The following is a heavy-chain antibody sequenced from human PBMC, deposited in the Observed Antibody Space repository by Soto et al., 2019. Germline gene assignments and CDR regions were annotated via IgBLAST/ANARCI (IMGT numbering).Heavy chain of an antibody. CDR2: ISGSGGST. D-gene: IGHD3-22*01. CDR1: GFTFNSYA. J-gene: IGHJ2*01. Sequence: PGGSLRLSCAASGFTFNSYAMSWVRPAPGKGLEWVSAISGSGGSTYYADSVKGRFTISRDNSKNTLYLQMNSLRAEDTAVYYCAKERYYYDSSGYLATVGYFDLWGRGTLVTVSS. V-gene: IGHV3-23*01. CDR3: AKERYYYDSSGYLATVGYFDL.